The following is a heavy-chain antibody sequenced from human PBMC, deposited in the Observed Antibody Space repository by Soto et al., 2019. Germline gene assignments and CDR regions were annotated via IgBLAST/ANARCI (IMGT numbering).Heavy chain of an antibody. D-gene: IGHD2-8*01. V-gene: IGHV4-39*01. CDR2: VYYSGAT. CDR3: ARHGAYCTDGICYKLRHFDY. J-gene: IGHJ4*02. CDR1: GVSISSSTYY. Sequence: PSETLSLTCTVSGVSISSSTYYWAWIRQPPGRGLEWIGTVYYSGATYYSPSLKRRVTISRDTSKNQFSLKLSSVTAADTAVYHCARHGAYCTDGICYKLRHFDYWGQGTLVTVSS.